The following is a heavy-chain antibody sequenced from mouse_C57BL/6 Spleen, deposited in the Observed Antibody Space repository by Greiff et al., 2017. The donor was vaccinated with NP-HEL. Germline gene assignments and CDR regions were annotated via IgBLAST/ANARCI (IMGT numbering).Heavy chain of an antibody. CDR3: ARESSKSLIFDD. CDR1: GYSITSGYY. Sequence: EVQLQESGPGLVKPSQSLSLTCSVTGYSITSGYYWNWIRQFPGNKLEWMGYISYDGSNNYNPSLQNRISITRDTSKNQLFLKLKSVTTEDTATYYCARESSKSLIFDDWGQGTTLTVSS. CDR2: ISYDGSN. J-gene: IGHJ2*01. D-gene: IGHD1-1*01. V-gene: IGHV3-6*01.